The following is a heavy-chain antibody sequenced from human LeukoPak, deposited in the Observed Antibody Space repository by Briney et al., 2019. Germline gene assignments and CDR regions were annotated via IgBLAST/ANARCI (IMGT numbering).Heavy chain of an antibody. Sequence: SETLSLTCTVSGGSISSGGYYWSWIRQPPGKGLEWIGYIYHSGSTYYNPSLKSRVTISVDRSKNQFSLKLSSVTAADTAVYYCARTCYSYYYYYMDVWGKGTTVTVSS. D-gene: IGHD2-8*01. CDR3: ARTCYSYYYYYMDV. CDR2: IYHSGST. CDR1: GGSISSGGYY. V-gene: IGHV4-30-2*01. J-gene: IGHJ6*03.